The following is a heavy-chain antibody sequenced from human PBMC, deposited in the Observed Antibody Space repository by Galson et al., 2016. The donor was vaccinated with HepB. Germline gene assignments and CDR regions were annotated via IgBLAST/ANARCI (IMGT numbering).Heavy chain of an antibody. CDR3: AKVFRDDFWSGFSLDY. CDR2: ISGSGGST. CDR1: GFTFSSYA. Sequence: SLRLSCAASGFTFSSYAMSWVRQAPGKGLEWVSAISGSGGSTYYADSVKGRFTISRDNSKNTLYLQMNSLRAEDTAVYYCAKVFRDDFWSGFSLDYWGQGTLVTVSS. J-gene: IGHJ4*02. D-gene: IGHD3-3*01. V-gene: IGHV3-23*01.